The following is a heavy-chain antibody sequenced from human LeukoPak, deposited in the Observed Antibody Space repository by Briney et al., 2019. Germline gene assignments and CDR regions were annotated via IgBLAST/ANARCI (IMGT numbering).Heavy chain of an antibody. CDR3: ASRYCTSTNCYAFDI. D-gene: IGHD2-2*01. V-gene: IGHV3-21*01. CDR1: GFTFSSSW. CDR2: ISSDSNYI. Sequence: GGSLRLSCAAAGFTFSSSWMHWVRQAPGKGLEWVSSISSDSNYIFYADSVQGRFTISRDNAENSLFLQMNSLRAEDTAVYYCASRYCTSTNCYAFDIWGQGTMVTVSS. J-gene: IGHJ3*02.